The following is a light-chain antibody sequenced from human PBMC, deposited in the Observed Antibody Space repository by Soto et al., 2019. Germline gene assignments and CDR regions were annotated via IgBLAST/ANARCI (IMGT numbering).Light chain of an antibody. J-gene: IGKJ1*01. CDR2: DAS. CDR3: QQYGGSVQT. CDR1: QNIDSY. V-gene: IGKV1-39*01. Sequence: DIQMTQFPSSLPASVGDRVTITCRASQNIDSYLNWYQQRPGKAPKLLIHDASSLQSGVPSRFSGSGSGTDFTLTISRLEPEDFAVYYCQQYGGSVQTFGQGTKVDIK.